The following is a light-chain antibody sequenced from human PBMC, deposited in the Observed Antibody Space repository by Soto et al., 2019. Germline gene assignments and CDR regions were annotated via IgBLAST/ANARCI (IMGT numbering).Light chain of an antibody. CDR3: CSYTSSSTHV. Sequence: QSALTQPASVSGSPGQSITISCTGTSSDVGGYNFVSWYQQHPGKVPKLMIXXXXXXXXXXXXXXSGSKSGNTASLTISGXXXXXXXXXYCCSYTSSSTHVFGSGTKLTVL. V-gene: IGLV2-14*03. CDR2: XXX. CDR1: SSDVGGYNF. J-gene: IGLJ1*01.